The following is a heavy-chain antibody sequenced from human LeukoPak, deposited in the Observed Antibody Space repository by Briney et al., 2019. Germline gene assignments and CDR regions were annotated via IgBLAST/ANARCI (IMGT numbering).Heavy chain of an antibody. CDR3: ARGADGVSSNSRGWFDP. CDR2: ISNSGEST. CDR1: GFTFSSYA. D-gene: IGHD2-15*01. J-gene: IGHJ5*02. Sequence: GGSLRLSCAASGFTFSSYAMNWVRQAPGKGLEWVSTISNSGESTYYADSVKGRFTISRDNAKNSLYLQMNSLRAEDTAVYSCARGADGVSSNSRGWFDPWGQGTLVTVSS. V-gene: IGHV3-23*01.